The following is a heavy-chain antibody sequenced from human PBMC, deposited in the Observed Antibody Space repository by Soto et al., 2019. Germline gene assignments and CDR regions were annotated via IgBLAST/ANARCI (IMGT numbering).Heavy chain of an antibody. D-gene: IGHD2-15*01. Sequence: QVQLVQSGAEVKKPGSSVKVSCKASGGTFSSYAISWVRQAPGQGLEWMGGIIPIFGTANYAQKFQGRVTISADDSTSTAYMELSSLRSEDTAVYYCARELARYCSGGSCYSSQHIDYWGQGTLVTVSS. J-gene: IGHJ4*02. CDR3: ARELARYCSGGSCYSSQHIDY. CDR2: IIPIFGTA. CDR1: GGTFSSYA. V-gene: IGHV1-69*01.